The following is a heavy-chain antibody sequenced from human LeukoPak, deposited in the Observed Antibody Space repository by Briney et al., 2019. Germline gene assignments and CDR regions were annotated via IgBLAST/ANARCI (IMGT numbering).Heavy chain of an antibody. Sequence: ASVKVSCKASGYTFTSYDINWVRQATGQGLECMGWMNPNSGNTGYAQKFQGRVTMTRNTSISTAYMELSSLRSEDTAVYYCARGDSSGWHDAFDIWGQGTMVTVSS. D-gene: IGHD6-19*01. CDR1: GYTFTSYD. V-gene: IGHV1-8*01. J-gene: IGHJ3*02. CDR2: MNPNSGNT. CDR3: ARGDSSGWHDAFDI.